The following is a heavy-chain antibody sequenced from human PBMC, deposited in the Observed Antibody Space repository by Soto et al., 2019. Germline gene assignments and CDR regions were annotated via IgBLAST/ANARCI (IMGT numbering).Heavy chain of an antibody. J-gene: IGHJ4*02. V-gene: IGHV3-33*01. Sequence: GGSLRLSCAASGFTFSSYGMHWVRQAPGKGLEWVAVIWYDGSNKYYADSVKGRFTISRDNSKNTLYLQMNSLRAEDTAVYYCARSPSGDFTVLDYWGQGTLVTVPQ. CDR2: IWYDGSNK. CDR3: ARSPSGDFTVLDY. CDR1: GFTFSSYG. D-gene: IGHD3-3*01.